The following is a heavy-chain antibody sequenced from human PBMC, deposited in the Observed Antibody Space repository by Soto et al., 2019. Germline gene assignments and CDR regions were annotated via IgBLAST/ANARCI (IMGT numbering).Heavy chain of an antibody. J-gene: IGHJ6*02. CDR1: GGSISSSNW. CDR2: IYHSGST. Sequence: SETLSLTCAVSGGSISSSNWWSWVRQPPGKGLEWIGEIYHSGSTNYNPSLKSRVTISVDKSKNQFSLKLSSVTAADTAVYYCARDRVYYDFWSGYYIGYYYGMDVWGQGTTVTVSS. D-gene: IGHD3-3*01. CDR3: ARDRVYYDFWSGYYIGYYYGMDV. V-gene: IGHV4-4*02.